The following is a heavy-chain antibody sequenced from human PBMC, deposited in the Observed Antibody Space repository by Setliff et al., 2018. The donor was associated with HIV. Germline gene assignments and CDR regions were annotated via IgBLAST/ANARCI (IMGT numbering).Heavy chain of an antibody. D-gene: IGHD6-19*01. V-gene: IGHV4-4*02. J-gene: IGHJ4*02. CDR3: ARSGRGWFLSY. CDR2: MYHIGST. Sequence: TSETLSLTCAVSGVSISSSNWWSWVRQPPGKGLEWIGEMYHIGSTNYNPSLKSRVTISLDKSKNQFSLKLSSVTAADTAVYYCARSGRGWFLSYWGQGTLVTVSS. CDR1: GVSISSSNW.